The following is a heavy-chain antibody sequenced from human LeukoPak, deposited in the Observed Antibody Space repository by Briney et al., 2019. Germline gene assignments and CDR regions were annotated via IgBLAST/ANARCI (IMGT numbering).Heavy chain of an antibody. D-gene: IGHD1-1*01. Sequence: GRSLRLSCAASGFTFDDYAMHWVRQAPGKGLECVSGISWNSGNIGYADSVKGRFTISRDNAKNSLYLQMNSLRAEDTALYYCAKTAGGLERPFDYWGQGTLVTVSS. CDR3: AKTAGGLERPFDY. V-gene: IGHV3-9*01. J-gene: IGHJ4*02. CDR2: ISWNSGNI. CDR1: GFTFDDYA.